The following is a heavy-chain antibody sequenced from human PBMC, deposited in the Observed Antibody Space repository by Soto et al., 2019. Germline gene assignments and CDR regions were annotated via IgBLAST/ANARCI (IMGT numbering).Heavy chain of an antibody. CDR1: GYSISSGYY. V-gene: IGHV4-38-2*02. J-gene: IGHJ5*02. Sequence: SETLSLTCAVSGYSISSGYYWGWIRQPPGKGLEWIGSIYHSGSTYYSPSLKSRVTISVDTSKNQFSLKLSSVTAADTAVYYCARDGYCSSTSCYRRGWFDPWGQGTLVTVSS. CDR3: ARDGYCSSTSCYRRGWFDP. D-gene: IGHD2-2*02. CDR2: IYHSGST.